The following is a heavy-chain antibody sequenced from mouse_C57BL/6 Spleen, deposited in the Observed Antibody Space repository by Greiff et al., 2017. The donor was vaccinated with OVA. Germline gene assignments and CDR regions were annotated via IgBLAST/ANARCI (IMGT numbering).Heavy chain of an antibody. CDR1: GYAFSSSW. CDR3: ARGLPFDY. CDR2: IYPGDGAT. J-gene: IGHJ2*01. Sequence: VQLQQSGPELAKPGASVKISCKASGYAFSSSWLNWVKQRPGKGLEWLGRIYPGDGATNYNGKFKGKATLTADTSSRTAYLLLSSLPSEDSAVYFCARGLPFDYWGQGTTLTVSS. V-gene: IGHV1-82*01.